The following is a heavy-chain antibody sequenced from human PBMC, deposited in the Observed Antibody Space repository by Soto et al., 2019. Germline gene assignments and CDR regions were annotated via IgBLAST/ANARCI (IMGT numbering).Heavy chain of an antibody. Sequence: EVQLVESGGGLVQPGGSLRLSCAASGFTFSSYDMHWVRQATGKGLEWVSAIGTAGDTYYPGSVKGRFTISRENAKNSLYLQMNSLRAEDTAVYYCARGPSGSSTYWYFDLRGRGTLVTVSS. CDR3: ARGPSGSSTYWYFDL. J-gene: IGHJ2*01. CDR2: IGTAGDT. V-gene: IGHV3-13*01. CDR1: GFTFSSYD. D-gene: IGHD1-26*01.